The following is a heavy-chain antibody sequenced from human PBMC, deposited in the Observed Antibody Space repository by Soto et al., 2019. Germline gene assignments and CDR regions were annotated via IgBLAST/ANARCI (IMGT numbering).Heavy chain of an antibody. J-gene: IGHJ6*02. D-gene: IGHD6-6*01. Sequence: PSETLSLTCTVSGGSISSSSYYWGWIRQPPGKGLEWIGSIYYSGSTYYNPSLKSRVTISVDTSKNQFSLKLSSVAAADTAVYYCARGYPLHSSSPAGDYYYYGMDVWGQGTTVTVSS. CDR2: IYYSGST. CDR1: GGSISSSSYY. V-gene: IGHV4-39*01. CDR3: ARGYPLHSSSPAGDYYYYGMDV.